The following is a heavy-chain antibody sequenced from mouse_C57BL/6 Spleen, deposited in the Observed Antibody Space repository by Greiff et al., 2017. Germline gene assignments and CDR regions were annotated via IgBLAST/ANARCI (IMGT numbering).Heavy chain of an antibody. J-gene: IGHJ4*01. V-gene: IGHV1-52*01. CDR1: GYTFTSYW. Sequence: VQLQHPGAELVRPGSSVKLSCKASGYTFTSYWMHWVKQRPLQGLEWIGNIDPSDSETHYNHKFKDKATLTVDKSSSTAYMQLSSLTSEDSAAYYCARGYYYGSSYKAMDYWGQGTLVTVSS. D-gene: IGHD1-1*01. CDR3: ARGYYYGSSYKAMDY. CDR2: IDPSDSET.